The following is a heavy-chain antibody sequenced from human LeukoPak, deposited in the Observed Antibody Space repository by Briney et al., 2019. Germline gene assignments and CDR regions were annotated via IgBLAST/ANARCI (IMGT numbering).Heavy chain of an antibody. V-gene: IGHV3-53*01. CDR1: GFTVSSNY. CDR3: ARALPDYYYDSSGYYQYYFDY. D-gene: IGHD3-22*01. J-gene: IGHJ4*02. Sequence: GGSLRLSCAASGFTVSSNYMNWVRQAPGKGLEWVSVIYSGGSTYYADSVKGRFTISRDNSKNTLYLQMNSLRAEDTAAYYCARALPDYYYDSSGYYQYYFDYWGQGTLVTVSS. CDR2: IYSGGST.